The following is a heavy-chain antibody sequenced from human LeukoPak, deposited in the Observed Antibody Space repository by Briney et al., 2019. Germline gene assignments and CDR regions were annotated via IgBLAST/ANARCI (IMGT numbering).Heavy chain of an antibody. CDR2: INPNSGGT. CDR3: ARDLRGITMVRGVMGY. D-gene: IGHD3-10*01. J-gene: IGHJ4*02. CDR1: GYTFTGYY. Sequence: ASVKVSCKASGYTFTGYYMHWVRQAPGQGLEWMGWINPNSGGTNYAQKFQGRVTMTRDTSISTAYMELSRLRSDDTAVYYCARDLRGITMVRGVMGYWGQGTLVTVSS. V-gene: IGHV1-2*02.